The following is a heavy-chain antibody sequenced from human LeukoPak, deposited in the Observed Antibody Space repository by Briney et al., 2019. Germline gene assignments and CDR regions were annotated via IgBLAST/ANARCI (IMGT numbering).Heavy chain of an antibody. D-gene: IGHD4-17*01. J-gene: IGHJ3*02. V-gene: IGHV3-7*01. CDR2: IKQDGSEK. CDR1: GFTFSSYW. CDR3: ARDREQMTTVPLDAFDI. Sequence: GGSLRLSCAASGFTFSSYWMSWVRQAPGKGLEWVANIKQDGSEKYYVDPVKGGFTISYVDSVKGRFTISRDNAKNSLYMQMTSLRAEDTAVYYCARDREQMTTVPLDAFDIWGQGTMVTVSS.